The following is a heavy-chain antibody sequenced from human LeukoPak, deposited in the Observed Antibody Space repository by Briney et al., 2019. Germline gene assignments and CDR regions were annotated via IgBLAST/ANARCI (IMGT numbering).Heavy chain of an antibody. CDR3: ARRVPNWYFDL. V-gene: IGHV4-59*08. CDR1: GGSISSYY. J-gene: IGHJ2*01. CDR2: IYYSGST. Sequence: SETLSLTCTVSGGSISSYYWSWIRQPPGKGLEWRGYIYYSGSTNYNPCLKSRVTISVDTPKNQFSLKLSSVTAADTAVYYCARRVPNWYFDLWGRGTLVTVSS.